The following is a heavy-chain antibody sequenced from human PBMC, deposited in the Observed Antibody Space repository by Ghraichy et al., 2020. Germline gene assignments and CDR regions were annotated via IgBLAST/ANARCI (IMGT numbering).Heavy chain of an antibody. J-gene: IGHJ6*02. V-gene: IGHV3-66*01. CDR3: ARDRMYDASGYYFYYYGMDV. CDR1: GLSVSGNY. CDR2: TYSDGNT. D-gene: IGHD3-22*01. Sequence: GGSLRLSCAASGLSVSGNYMSWVRQAPGKGLEWVSLTYSDGNTDYADSVKGRFTISRDSSKNTVYLQMSSLRAEDTAVYYCARDRMYDASGYYFYYYGMDVWGQGTTVTVYS.